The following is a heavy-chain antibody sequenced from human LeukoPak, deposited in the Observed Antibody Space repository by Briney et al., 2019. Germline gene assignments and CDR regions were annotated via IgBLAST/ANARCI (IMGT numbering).Heavy chain of an antibody. CDR3: ATDPPYSRSGLYFDY. CDR2: ISSSSSYI. D-gene: IGHD6-13*01. V-gene: IGHV3-21*01. J-gene: IGHJ4*02. Sequence: GGSLRLSCAASEFTFSSYSMNWVRQAPGKGLEWVSPISSSSSYIYYADSVKGRFTISRDNAKNSLYLQMNSLRAEDTAVYYCATDPPYSRSGLYFDYWGQGTLVTVSS. CDR1: EFTFSSYS.